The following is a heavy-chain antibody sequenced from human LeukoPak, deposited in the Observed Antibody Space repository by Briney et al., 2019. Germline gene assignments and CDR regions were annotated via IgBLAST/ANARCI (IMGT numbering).Heavy chain of an antibody. CDR2: ISGGGGTT. CDR1: GLTFSTYA. CDR3: AKGYSNYVSNWFDP. J-gene: IGHJ5*02. D-gene: IGHD4-11*01. V-gene: IGHV3-23*01. Sequence: GGSLRLSCAASGLTFSTYAMSWVRQAPGKGLEWVSAISGGGGTTYYADSVKGRFTISRDNSKNTLYLQMNSLRAEDTAVYYCAKGYSNYVSNWFDPWGQGTLVTVSS.